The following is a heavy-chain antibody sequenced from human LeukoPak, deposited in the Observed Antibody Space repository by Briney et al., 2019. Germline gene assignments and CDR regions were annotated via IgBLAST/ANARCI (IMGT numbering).Heavy chain of an antibody. CDR2: ISAYNGNT. CDR3: ARDSYVGAPDSDFDY. J-gene: IGHJ4*02. Sequence: GASVKVSCKPPGYTFTGYYIHWVRQAPGQGLEWMGWISAYNGNTNYAQKLQGRVTMTTDTSTSTAYMELRSLRSDDTAVYYCARDSYVGAPDSDFDYWGQGTLVTVSS. D-gene: IGHD1-26*01. CDR1: GYTFTGYY. V-gene: IGHV1-18*04.